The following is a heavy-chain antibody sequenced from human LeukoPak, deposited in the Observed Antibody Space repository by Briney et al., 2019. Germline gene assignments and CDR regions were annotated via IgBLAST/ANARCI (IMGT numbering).Heavy chain of an antibody. D-gene: IGHD6-19*01. CDR3: ARDLKYSSGWWYGMDV. CDR1: GFTFSSYS. V-gene: IGHV3-21*01. J-gene: IGHJ6*02. CDR2: ISSSSSYI. Sequence: GGSLRLSCAASGFTFSSYSMNWVRQAPGKGLEWVSSISSSSSYIYYADSVKGRFTISRDNAKNSLYLQMNSLRAEDTAVYYCARDLKYSSGWWYGMDVWGQGTTVTVSS.